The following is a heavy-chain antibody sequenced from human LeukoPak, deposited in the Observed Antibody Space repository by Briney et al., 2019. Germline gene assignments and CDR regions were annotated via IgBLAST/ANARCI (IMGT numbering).Heavy chain of an antibody. V-gene: IGHV1-46*01. CDR3: ARDHSVGDIAWWFDP. J-gene: IGHJ5*02. CDR1: GYTFTSYY. CDR2: INPSGGST. D-gene: IGHD3-10*01. Sequence: WASVKVSCKASGYTFTSYYMHWVRQTPGQGLEWMGIINPSGGSTSYAQKFQGRVTMTRDMSTSTVYMELSSLRSEDTAVYYCARDHSVGDIAWWFDPWGQGTLVSVSS.